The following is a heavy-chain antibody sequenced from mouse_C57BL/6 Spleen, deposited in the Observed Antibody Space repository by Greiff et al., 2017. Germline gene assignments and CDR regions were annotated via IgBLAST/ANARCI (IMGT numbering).Heavy chain of an antibody. J-gene: IGHJ4*01. Sequence: QVQLKESGPGLVAPSQSLSITCTVSGFSLTSYAISWVRQPPGTGLEWLGVIWTGGGTNYTSALTSRLSISKDNSKSQVFLKMNSLQTDDTARYYCARRGYGSSYGAMDYWGQGTSVTVSS. D-gene: IGHD1-1*01. CDR2: IWTGGGT. CDR3: ARRGYGSSYGAMDY. V-gene: IGHV2-9-1*01. CDR1: GFSLTSYA.